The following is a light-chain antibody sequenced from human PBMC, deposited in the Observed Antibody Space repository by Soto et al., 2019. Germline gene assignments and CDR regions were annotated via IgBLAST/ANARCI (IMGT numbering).Light chain of an antibody. J-gene: IGKJ2*02. CDR1: QRISTY. CDR3: QQSYSAPRT. Sequence: DIQMTQSPSSLSASVGDRVTITCRASQRISTYLNWLQQKPGKAPKLLIYAASSLQSGVPSRFSGSGSGTEFTLTISSLQPEEFSTFYCQQSYSAPRTFGQGTKLEIK. V-gene: IGKV1-39*01. CDR2: AAS.